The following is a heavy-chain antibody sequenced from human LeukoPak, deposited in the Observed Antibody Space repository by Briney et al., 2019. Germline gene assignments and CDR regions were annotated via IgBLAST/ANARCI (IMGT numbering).Heavy chain of an antibody. Sequence: SETLSLTYAVYGGSFSGYYWSWIRQPPGKGLEWIREINHSGSTNYNPSLKSRVTISADTSKKQFSLKLSSVTAADTAIYYCARDAKYYYGSRTYFFFEYWGQGTLLTVSS. CDR3: ARDAKYYYGSRTYFFFEY. J-gene: IGHJ4*02. D-gene: IGHD3-10*01. CDR1: GGSFSGYY. V-gene: IGHV4-34*01. CDR2: INHSGST.